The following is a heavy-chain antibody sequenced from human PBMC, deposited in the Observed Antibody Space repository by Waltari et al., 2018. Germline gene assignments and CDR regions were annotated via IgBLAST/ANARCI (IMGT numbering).Heavy chain of an antibody. J-gene: IGHJ5*02. D-gene: IGHD5-12*01. CDR1: GFPFRSSA. Sequence: QMQLVQSGPEVKKPGTSVKVSCKASGFPFRSSAIQWVRQARGQGLEWIGWIVVGSGNTNYAQKFQERVTITRDMSTSTAYMELSSLGSDDTAVYYCAADSGGYSGYEFDLWGQGTLVTVSS. CDR3: AADSGGYSGYEFDL. V-gene: IGHV1-58*02. CDR2: IVVGSGNT.